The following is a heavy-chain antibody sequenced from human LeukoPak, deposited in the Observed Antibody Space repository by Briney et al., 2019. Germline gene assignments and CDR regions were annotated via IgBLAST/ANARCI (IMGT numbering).Heavy chain of an antibody. D-gene: IGHD2-15*01. CDR2: TYYRSKWYN. J-gene: IGHJ6*02. CDR3: ARAVVYYYYGMDV. CDR1: GDSVSSNSAA. V-gene: IGHV6-1*01. Sequence: SQTLSLTCAISGDSVSSNSAAWNWIRQSPSSGLEWLGRTYYRSKWYNDYAVSVKSRITINPDTSKNQFSLQLNSVTPEDTAVYYCARAVVYYYYGMDVWGQGTTVTVSS.